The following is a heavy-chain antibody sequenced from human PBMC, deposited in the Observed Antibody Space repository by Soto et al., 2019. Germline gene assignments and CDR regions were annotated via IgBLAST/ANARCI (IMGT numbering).Heavy chain of an antibody. V-gene: IGHV3-48*03. CDR1: GFTFSNYD. CDR3: ASFPGYYYDSSGYYPTLYYYGMDV. J-gene: IGHJ6*02. D-gene: IGHD3-22*01. CDR2: ISSRGGII. Sequence: GGSLRLSGAAPGFTFSNYDINGVRQAPGKGPEWISHISSRGGIIYYADSVKGRFTISRDNAKNSLDLQMNSLRGEDTAVYYCASFPGYYYDSSGYYPTLYYYGMDVWGQGTTVTVSS.